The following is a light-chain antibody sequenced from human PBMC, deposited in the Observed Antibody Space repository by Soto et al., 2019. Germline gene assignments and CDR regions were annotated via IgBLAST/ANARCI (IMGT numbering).Light chain of an antibody. CDR3: CSYAEKYFYV. CDR1: SSDVGGHDY. V-gene: IGLV2-11*01. J-gene: IGLJ1*01. Sequence: QSALTQPRSVSGSPGQSVTVSCTGTSSDVGGHDYVSWYQHHPGKAPKLIIYDVTERPSGVPDRFSGSKPGNTASLTISGLQAEDEADYHCCSYAEKYFYVFGSGTKVTVL. CDR2: DVT.